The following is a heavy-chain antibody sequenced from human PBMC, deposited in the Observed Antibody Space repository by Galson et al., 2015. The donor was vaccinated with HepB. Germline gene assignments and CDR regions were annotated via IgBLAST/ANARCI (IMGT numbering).Heavy chain of an antibody. Sequence: SVKVSCKASGCTFTFYHMHWVRQAPGQGLEWMGIINPSGGSTNYAQKFQGRVTMTRDTSTSTVYMELSSLRSDDTAVYYCARGPVRGTAAAATPFEYWGQGTLVTVSS. CDR2: INPSGGST. D-gene: IGHD6-13*01. V-gene: IGHV1-46*01. J-gene: IGHJ4*02. CDR1: GCTFTFYH. CDR3: ARGPVRGTAAAATPFEY.